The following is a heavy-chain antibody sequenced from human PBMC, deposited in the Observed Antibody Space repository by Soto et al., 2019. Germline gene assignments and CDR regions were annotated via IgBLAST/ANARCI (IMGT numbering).Heavy chain of an antibody. Sequence: GGSLRLSCAASGFTFDDYAMHWVRQAPGKGLEWVSGISWNSGSIGYADSVKGRFTISRDNAKNSLYLQMNSLRAEDTALYYCAKDKTMVRGVTLYYGMDVWGQGTTVTVS. CDR2: ISWNSGSI. CDR3: AKDKTMVRGVTLYYGMDV. CDR1: GFTFDDYA. V-gene: IGHV3-9*01. D-gene: IGHD3-10*01. J-gene: IGHJ6*02.